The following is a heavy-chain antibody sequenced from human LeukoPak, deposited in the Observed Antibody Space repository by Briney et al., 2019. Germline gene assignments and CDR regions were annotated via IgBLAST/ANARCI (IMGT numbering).Heavy chain of an antibody. CDR3: AKDSSSIITDFDY. Sequence: AGGSLRLSCAASGFTFDDYAMHWVRQAPGEGLEWVSGISWNSGSIDYADSVKGRFTISRDNAKNSLYLQMNSLRAEDTALYYCAKDSSSIITDFDYWGQGTLVTVSS. CDR1: GFTFDDYA. J-gene: IGHJ4*02. CDR2: ISWNSGSI. D-gene: IGHD6-6*01. V-gene: IGHV3-9*01.